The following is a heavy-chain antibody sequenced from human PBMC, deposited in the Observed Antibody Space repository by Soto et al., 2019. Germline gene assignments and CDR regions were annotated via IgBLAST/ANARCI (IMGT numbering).Heavy chain of an antibody. J-gene: IGHJ6*03. CDR3: AKQRYYYMDV. D-gene: IGHD6-25*01. CDR1: GFTFSSYG. CDR2: MSYDGSNK. Sequence: PGESLKISCAASGFTFSSYGMHWVRQAPGKGLEWVAVMSYDGSNKYYADSVKGRFTISRDNSKNTLYLQMNSLRAEDTAVYYCAKQRYYYMDVWGKGTTVTVSS. V-gene: IGHV3-30*18.